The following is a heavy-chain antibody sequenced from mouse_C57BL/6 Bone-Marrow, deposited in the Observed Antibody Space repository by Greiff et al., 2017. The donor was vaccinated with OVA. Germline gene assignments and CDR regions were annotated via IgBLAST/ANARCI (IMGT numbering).Heavy chain of an antibody. CDR3: TRGPPYNDGSSGAY. D-gene: IGHD1-1*01. V-gene: IGHV5-9-1*02. Sequence: EVKLVESGEGLVKPGGSLKLSCAASGFTFSSYAMSWVRQTPEKRLEWVAYISSGGDYIYYADTVKGRFTISRDNARNTLYLQMSSLKSEDTAMYYGTRGPPYNDGSSGAYWGQGTLVTVSA. CDR1: GFTFSSYA. CDR2: ISSGGDYI. J-gene: IGHJ3*01.